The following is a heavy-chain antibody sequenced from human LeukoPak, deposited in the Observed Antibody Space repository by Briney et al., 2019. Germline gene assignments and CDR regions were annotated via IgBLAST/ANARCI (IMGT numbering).Heavy chain of an antibody. D-gene: IGHD4-23*01. Sequence: GGSLRLSCAASGFTFSNYWMTWVRQAPGKGLEWVANIKEDGSEKYYVDSVKGRFTISRDNAKNSLYLQMNSLRDEDTAVYYCARGLVGGNSAGRYFDYWGQGTLVTVSS. CDR1: GFTFSNYW. CDR3: ARGLVGGNSAGRYFDY. V-gene: IGHV3-7*02. CDR2: IKEDGSEK. J-gene: IGHJ4*02.